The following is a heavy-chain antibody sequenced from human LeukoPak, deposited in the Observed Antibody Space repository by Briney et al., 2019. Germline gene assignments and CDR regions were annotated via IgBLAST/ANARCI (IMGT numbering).Heavy chain of an antibody. J-gene: IGHJ4*02. V-gene: IGHV4-61*02. Sequence: SETLSLTCTVSGGSISSGSYYRSWIRQPAGKGLEWIGRIYTSGSTNYNPSLKSRVTISVDTSKNQFSLKLSSVTAADTAVYYCARQYYDILTGYYSFDYWGQGTLVTVSS. D-gene: IGHD3-9*01. CDR2: IYTSGST. CDR3: ARQYYDILTGYYSFDY. CDR1: GGSISSGSYY.